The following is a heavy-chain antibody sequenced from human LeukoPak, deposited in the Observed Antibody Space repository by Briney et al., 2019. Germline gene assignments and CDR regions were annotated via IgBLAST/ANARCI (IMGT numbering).Heavy chain of an antibody. D-gene: IGHD1-7*01. Sequence: GASVKVSCKTSGYSFINFGISWVRQAPGQGLEWMGRINPNSGGTNYAQKFQGRVTMTRDTSINTAYMELSRLGSDDTAVYYCTRGTGTSWFDPWGQGTLVTVSS. J-gene: IGHJ5*02. V-gene: IGHV1-2*02. CDR3: TRGTGTSWFDP. CDR1: GYSFINFG. CDR2: INPNSGGT.